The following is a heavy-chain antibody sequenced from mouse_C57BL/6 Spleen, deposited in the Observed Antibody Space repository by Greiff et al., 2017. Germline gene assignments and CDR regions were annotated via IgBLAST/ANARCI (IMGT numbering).Heavy chain of an antibody. V-gene: IGHV1-76*01. J-gene: IGHJ2*01. D-gene: IGHD1-1*01. CDR1: GYTFTDYY. CDR2: IYPGSGNT. Sequence: QVQLQQSGAELVRPGASVKLSCKASGYTFTDYYINWVKQRPGQGLEWIARIYPGSGNTYYNEKFKGKATLTAEKSSSTAYMQLSSLTSEDSAVYFCARGEYYYGSSYFDDGGKGTTLTVSS. CDR3: ARGEYYYGSSYFDD.